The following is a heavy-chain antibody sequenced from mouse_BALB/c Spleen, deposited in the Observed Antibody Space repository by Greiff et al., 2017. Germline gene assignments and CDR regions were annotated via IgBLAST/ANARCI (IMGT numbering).Heavy chain of an antibody. D-gene: IGHD2-1*01. Sequence: EVQLVESGGGLVQPGGSLKLSCAASGFTFSSYGMSWVRQTPDKRLELVATININGGSTYYPDSVKGRFTISRDNAKNTLYLQMSSLKSEDTAMYYCAREDYGNYFDYWGQGTTLTVSS. CDR3: AREDYGNYFDY. J-gene: IGHJ2*01. CDR2: ININGGST. V-gene: IGHV5-6-3*01. CDR1: GFTFSSYG.